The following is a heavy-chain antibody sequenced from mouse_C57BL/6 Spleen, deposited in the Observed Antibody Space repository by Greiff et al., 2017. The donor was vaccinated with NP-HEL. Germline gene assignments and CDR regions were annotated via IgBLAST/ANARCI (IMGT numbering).Heavy chain of an antibody. CDR2: INPSSGYT. V-gene: IGHV1-4*01. J-gene: IGHJ2*01. Sequence: QVQLKESGAELARPGASVKMSCKASGYTFTSYTMHWVKQRPGQGLEWIGYINPSSGYTKYNQKFKDKATLTADKSSSTAYMQLSSLTSEDSAVYYCARSNDGFFYFDYWGQGTTLTVSS. D-gene: IGHD2-3*01. CDR1: GYTFTSYT. CDR3: ARSNDGFFYFDY.